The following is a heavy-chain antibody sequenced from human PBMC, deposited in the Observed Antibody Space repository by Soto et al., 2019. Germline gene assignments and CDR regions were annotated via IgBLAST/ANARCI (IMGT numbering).Heavy chain of an antibody. J-gene: IGHJ6*03. CDR1: GFAVSSKY. V-gene: IGHV3-66*01. D-gene: IGHD2-21*01. CDR3: VRDTVGCGGGRWFGVHMDV. Sequence: EVQLVESGGGVVQPGGSLRLSCAASGFAVSSKYMSWVRQPPGRGPEWVALFNNVGSIYYSASVKGRFTISRDRNKNTLHLQLNSLRAEDTAVYYCVRDTVGCGGGRWFGVHMDVWGKATTVPISS. CDR2: FNNVGSI.